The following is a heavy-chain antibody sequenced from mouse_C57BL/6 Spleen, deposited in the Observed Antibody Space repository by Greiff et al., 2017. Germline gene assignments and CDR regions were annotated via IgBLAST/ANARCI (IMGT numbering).Heavy chain of an antibody. Sequence: QVQLKQSGPELVKPGASVKISCKASGYAFSSSWMNWVKQRPGKGLEWIGWIYPGDGGTNYNGKFKGKATLTAAKSSSPTYMQLSNLTSEGSAFYCCARSVGWYFDVWGTGTTFTVSS. CDR2: IYPGDGGT. V-gene: IGHV1-82*01. J-gene: IGHJ1*03. CDR3: ARSVGWYFDV. CDR1: GYAFSSSW. D-gene: IGHD1-1*01.